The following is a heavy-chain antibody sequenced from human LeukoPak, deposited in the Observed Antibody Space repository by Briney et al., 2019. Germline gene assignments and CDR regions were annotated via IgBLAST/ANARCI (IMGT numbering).Heavy chain of an antibody. CDR3: ARVRVDTAMVTRIFDY. CDR2: ISAYNGNT. V-gene: IGHV1-18*01. Sequence: GASVTVSFKASGYTFTSYGISWVRQAPGQGGEWMGWISAYNGNTNYAQKLQGRVTMNTDTATSTAYMELRSLRSDDTAVYYCARVRVDTAMVTRIFDYWGQGTLVTVSS. CDR1: GYTFTSYG. J-gene: IGHJ4*02. D-gene: IGHD5-18*01.